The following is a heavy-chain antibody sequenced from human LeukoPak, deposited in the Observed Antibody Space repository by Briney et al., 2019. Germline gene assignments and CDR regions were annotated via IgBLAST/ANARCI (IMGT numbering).Heavy chain of an antibody. J-gene: IGHJ5*02. CDR3: AKDADVLLWFGTYGDP. Sequence: GGSLRLSCAASKFTFSSYWMSWVRQAPGKGLEWVANIKQDGSEIYYVDSVKGRFTISRDNAKNSLYLQMNSLRVEDTAVYYCAKDADVLLWFGTYGDPWGQGTLVTVSS. CDR2: IKQDGSEI. D-gene: IGHD3-10*01. V-gene: IGHV3-7*01. CDR1: KFTFSSYW.